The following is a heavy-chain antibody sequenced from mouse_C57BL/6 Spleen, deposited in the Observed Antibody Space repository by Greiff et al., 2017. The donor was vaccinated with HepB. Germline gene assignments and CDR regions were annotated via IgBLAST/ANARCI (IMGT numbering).Heavy chain of an antibody. CDR2: FYPGSGSI. CDR3: ARHVYYGNYNWYFDV. Sequence: LLESGAELVKPGASVKLSCKASGYTFTEYTIHWVKQRSGQGLEWIGWFYPGSGSIKYNEKFKDKATLTADKSSSTVYMELSRLTSEDSAVYFCARHVYYGNYNWYFDVWGTGTTVTVSS. J-gene: IGHJ1*03. CDR1: GYTFTEYT. V-gene: IGHV1-62-2*01. D-gene: IGHD2-1*01.